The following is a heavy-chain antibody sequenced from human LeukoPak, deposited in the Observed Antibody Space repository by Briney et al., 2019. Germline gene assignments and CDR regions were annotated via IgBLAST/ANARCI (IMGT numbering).Heavy chain of an antibody. CDR2: IYYSGST. Sequence: PSETLSLTCTVSGGSISSYYWSWIRQPPGKGLEWIGYIYYSGSTNYNPSLKSQVTISVGTSKNQFSLKLSSVTAADTAVYYCARDSKGSSALDYWGQGTLVTVSS. CDR1: GGSISSYY. CDR3: ARDSKGSSALDY. J-gene: IGHJ4*02. D-gene: IGHD6-6*01. V-gene: IGHV4-59*01.